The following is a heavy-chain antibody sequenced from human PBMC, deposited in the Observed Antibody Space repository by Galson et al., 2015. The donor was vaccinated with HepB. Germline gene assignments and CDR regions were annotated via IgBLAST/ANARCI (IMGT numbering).Heavy chain of an antibody. J-gene: IGHJ4*02. CDR1: GYTFTSYY. D-gene: IGHD5-18*01. Sequence: SVKVSCKASGYTFTSYYMHWVRQAPGQGLEWMGIINPSGGSTSYAQKFQGRVTMTRDTSTSTVYMELSSLRSEDMAVYYCAKTPGDTAMVNKPLDYWGQATLVTVSS. CDR3: AKTPGDTAMVNKPLDY. V-gene: IGHV1-46*01. CDR2: INPSGGST.